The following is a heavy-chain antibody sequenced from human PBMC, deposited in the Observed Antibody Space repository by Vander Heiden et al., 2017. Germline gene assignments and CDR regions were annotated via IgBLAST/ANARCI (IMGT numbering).Heavy chain of an antibody. CDR2: IWYDGSNK. CDR3: RGGCDPRWAEEGMDV. Sequence: QVQLVESGGGVVQPGSSLRLSCAASGFTFSSYGMHWVRQAPGKGLEWVAVIWYDGSNKYYADFVYGRFTISRDNAKNTLYLQMKRLSPQHNAVYYCRGGCDPRWAEEGMDVW. CDR1: GFTFSSYG. V-gene: IGHV3-33*01. J-gene: IGHJ6*01. D-gene: IGHD6-19*01.